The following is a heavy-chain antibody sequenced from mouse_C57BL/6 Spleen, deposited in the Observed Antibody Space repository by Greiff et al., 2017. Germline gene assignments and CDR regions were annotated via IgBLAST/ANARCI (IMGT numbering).Heavy chain of an antibody. V-gene: IGHV5-17*01. CDR1: GFTFSDYG. CDR2: ISSGSSTI. D-gene: IGHD3-1*01. Sequence: EVQRVESGGGLVKPGGSLTLSCAASGFTFSDYGMHWVRQAPEKGLEWVAYISSGSSTIYYADTVKGRFTISRDNAKNTLFLQMTSLRSEDTAMYYCARGGLYAMDYWGQGTSVTVSS. J-gene: IGHJ4*01. CDR3: ARGGLYAMDY.